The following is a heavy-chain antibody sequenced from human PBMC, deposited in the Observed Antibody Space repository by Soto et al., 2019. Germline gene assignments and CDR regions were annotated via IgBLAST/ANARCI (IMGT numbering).Heavy chain of an antibody. J-gene: IGHJ4*02. CDR1: GFTFSSDW. V-gene: IGHV3-74*01. CDR3: ARGPRGMYGNDF. D-gene: IGHD3-10*02. Sequence: EVQLVESGGGLVQPGGCLRLSCAASGFTFSSDWMHWVRQAAGKGLVWVSRINMDGSSTNYADSVKGRFTISRDNAKNTLYLQMNSLRAEDTAVYYCARGPRGMYGNDFWGQGALVTVSS. CDR2: INMDGSST.